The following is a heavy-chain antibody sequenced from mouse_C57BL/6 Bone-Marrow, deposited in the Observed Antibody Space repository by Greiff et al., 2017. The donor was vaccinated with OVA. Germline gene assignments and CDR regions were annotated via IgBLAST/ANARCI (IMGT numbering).Heavy chain of an antibody. D-gene: IGHD1-2*01. CDR2: SRNKANDYTT. CDR3: ARDAGYDYYAMDY. Sequence: EVQGVESGGGLVQSGRSLRLSCATSGFTFSDFYMEWVRQAPGKGLEWIAASRNKANDYTTEYSASVKGRFIVSRDTSQSILYLQMNALRAEDTAIYYCARDAGYDYYAMDYWGQGTSVTVSS. CDR1: GFTFSDFY. V-gene: IGHV7-1*01. J-gene: IGHJ4*01.